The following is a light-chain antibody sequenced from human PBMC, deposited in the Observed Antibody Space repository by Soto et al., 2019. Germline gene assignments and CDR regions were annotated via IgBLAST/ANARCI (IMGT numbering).Light chain of an antibody. J-gene: IGKJ2*01. V-gene: IGKV1-39*01. CDR2: AAS. Sequence: DIQMTQSPSSLSASVGDRVTITCRASQSIISYLNWYQQKPWKAPKLLIYAASSLQSGVPSRFSGSGSGTDFTLNISSLQPEDFATYYCQQSFSTPYTFGQGTKLEIK. CDR1: QSIISY. CDR3: QQSFSTPYT.